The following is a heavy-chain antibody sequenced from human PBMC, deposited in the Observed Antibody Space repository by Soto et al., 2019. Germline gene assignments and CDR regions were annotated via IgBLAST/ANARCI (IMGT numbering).Heavy chain of an antibody. D-gene: IGHD2-8*02. CDR1: GYAFSSYW. CDR3: ARGYCTATICDPWFDP. CDR2: IYPGDSDT. J-gene: IGHJ5*02. Sequence: GESLKISCQGSGYAFSSYWIAWVRQMPGKGLEWMGIIYPGDSDTRYSPSFQGQVTISVDKSITTAYLQWSSLKASDAAMYYCARGYCTATICDPWFDPWGQGTLVTVSS. V-gene: IGHV5-51*01.